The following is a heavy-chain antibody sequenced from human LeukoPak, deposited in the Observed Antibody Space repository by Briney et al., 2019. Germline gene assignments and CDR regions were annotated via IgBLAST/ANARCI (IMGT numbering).Heavy chain of an antibody. J-gene: IGHJ5*02. V-gene: IGHV5-51*01. CDR3: ARLSGGSP. Sequence: GESLSISCKASGYSFADSWIGWVRQMPGKGLEWMGTILPADSDARYSPSFQGQVIISVDKAINTVYLQWSSLKASDTAMYYCARLSGGSPWGQGTLVTVSS. D-gene: IGHD2-15*01. CDR1: GYSFADSW. CDR2: ILPADSDA.